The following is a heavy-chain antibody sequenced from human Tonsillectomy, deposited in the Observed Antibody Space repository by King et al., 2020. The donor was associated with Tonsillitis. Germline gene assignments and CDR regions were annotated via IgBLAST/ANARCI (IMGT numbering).Heavy chain of an antibody. Sequence: VQLQESGPGLVKPSETLSLTCAVSGYSISSGYYWGWIRQPPGKGLEWIGSIYHSGSTYYNPSLKSRVTLSVDTSKNQFSLKLSSVTAADTAVYYCARSSRPGSDFDYWGQGTLVTVSS. CDR2: IYHSGST. CDR3: ARSSRPGSDFDY. D-gene: IGHD3-10*01. J-gene: IGHJ4*02. V-gene: IGHV4-38-2*01. CDR1: GYSISSGYY.